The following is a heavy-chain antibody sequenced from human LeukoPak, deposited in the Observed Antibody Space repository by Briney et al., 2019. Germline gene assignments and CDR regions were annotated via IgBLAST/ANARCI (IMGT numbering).Heavy chain of an antibody. CDR1: DYSISSGYY. V-gene: IGHV4-38-2*01. CDR3: ARYAGTYHFDY. Sequence: SETLSLTCVVSDYSISSGYYWGWIRQPPGKGLEWIGSIYHSGGNTYYNSSLKSRVTISVDTSKNQFSLKVSSVTAADTAVYHCARYAGTYHFDYWGQGTLVTVSS. CDR2: IYHSGGNT. D-gene: IGHD3-10*01. J-gene: IGHJ4*02.